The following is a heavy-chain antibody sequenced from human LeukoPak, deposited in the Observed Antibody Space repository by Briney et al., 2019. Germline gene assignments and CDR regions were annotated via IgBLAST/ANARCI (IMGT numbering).Heavy chain of an antibody. CDR3: ARDGGYVWGSYDY. V-gene: IGHV1-2*04. Sequence: GASVKVSCTASGYTFTGYYMHWVRQAPGQGLEWMGWINPNSGGTNYAQKFQGWVTMTRDTSISTAYMELSRLRSDDTAVYYCARDGGYVWGSYDYWGQGTLVTVSS. J-gene: IGHJ4*02. D-gene: IGHD3-16*01. CDR1: GYTFTGYY. CDR2: INPNSGGT.